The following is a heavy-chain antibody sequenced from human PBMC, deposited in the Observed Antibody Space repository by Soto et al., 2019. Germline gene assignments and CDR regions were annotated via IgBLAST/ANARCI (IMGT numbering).Heavy chain of an antibody. CDR2: IYSGGST. CDR3: ARGYYDYVWGSYRNNWFDP. D-gene: IGHD3-16*02. V-gene: IGHV3-66*01. CDR1: GFTVSTKD. Sequence: GGPLRLSCAASGFTVSTKDTSWVRQAPGKGLEWVSVIYSGGSTFYADSGRGRFTISRDNSKNTVNLQMNSLRAEDTAVYYCARGYYDYVWGSYRNNWFDPWGQGTLVTVSS. J-gene: IGHJ5*02.